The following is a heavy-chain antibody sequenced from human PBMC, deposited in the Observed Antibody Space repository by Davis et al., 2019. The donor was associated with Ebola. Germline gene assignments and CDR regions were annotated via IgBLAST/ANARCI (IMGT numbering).Heavy chain of an antibody. CDR3: ARDGAGATFDY. J-gene: IGHJ4*02. V-gene: IGHV3-30*03. Sequence: GESLKISCAASGFTFSSYGMNWARQAPGKGLEWVAVVSFDGTKEDYADSVKGRFTVSRDNSKTTLSLQMDSLRPQDTAVYYCARDGAGATFDYWGQGTLVTVSS. D-gene: IGHD1-26*01. CDR2: VSFDGTKE. CDR1: GFTFSSYG.